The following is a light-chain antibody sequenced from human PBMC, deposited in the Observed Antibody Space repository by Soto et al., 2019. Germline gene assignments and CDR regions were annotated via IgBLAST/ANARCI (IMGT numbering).Light chain of an antibody. CDR3: CSYAGTASYV. V-gene: IGLV2-23*02. Sequence: ARNQPASGSGVHLHGSTIICTKTGSDVGAYNLVSWYQQHPGKAPKLIICEVNTRPSGISNRFSGSKSGDTASLTISGLQAEHEADYFCCSYAGTASYVFRTGTKVPV. CDR1: GSDVGAYNL. CDR2: EVN. J-gene: IGLJ1*01.